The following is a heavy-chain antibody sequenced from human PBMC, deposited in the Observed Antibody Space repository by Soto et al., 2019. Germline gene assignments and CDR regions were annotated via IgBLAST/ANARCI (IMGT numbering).Heavy chain of an antibody. Sequence: PGGSLRLSCAASGFTFSSYAMHWVRQAPGKGLEWVAVISYDGSNKYYADSVKGRFTISRDNSKNTLYLQMNSLRAEDTAVYYCARGGRKIGYCSGGSCYPGGWYYYGMDVWGQGTTVTVSS. CDR3: ARGGRKIGYCSGGSCYPGGWYYYGMDV. J-gene: IGHJ6*02. V-gene: IGHV3-30-3*01. CDR1: GFTFSSYA. D-gene: IGHD2-15*01. CDR2: ISYDGSNK.